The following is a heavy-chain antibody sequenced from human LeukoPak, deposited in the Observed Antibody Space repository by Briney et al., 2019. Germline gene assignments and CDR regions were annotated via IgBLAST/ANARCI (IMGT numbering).Heavy chain of an antibody. CDR1: GNTFTGYY. CDR3: ARDRVVVPAAMGNWFDP. J-gene: IGHJ5*02. D-gene: IGHD2-2*01. V-gene: IGHV1-2*02. CDR2: INPNSGGT. Sequence: ASVKVSCKASGNTFTGYYMHWVRQAPGQGLEWMGWINPNSGGTNYAQKFQGRVTMTRDTSISTAYMELSRLRSDDTAVYYCARDRVVVPAAMGNWFDPWGQGTLVTVSS.